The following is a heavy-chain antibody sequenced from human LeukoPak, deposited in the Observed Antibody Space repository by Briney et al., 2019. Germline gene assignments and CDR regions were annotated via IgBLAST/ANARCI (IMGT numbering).Heavy chain of an antibody. CDR3: ARDLVVAGTYGFGN. CDR1: GFSVSSDY. D-gene: IGHD2-15*01. J-gene: IGHJ4*02. Sequence: GGSLRLSCAASGFSVSSDYMSWVRQAPGKGLEWVSSIYSGGKTLYADSVKDRFIISRDNSENTLHLQMTSLRVEDAAMYYCARDLVVAGTYGFGNWGQGTLVTVSS. V-gene: IGHV3-66*01. CDR2: IYSGGKT.